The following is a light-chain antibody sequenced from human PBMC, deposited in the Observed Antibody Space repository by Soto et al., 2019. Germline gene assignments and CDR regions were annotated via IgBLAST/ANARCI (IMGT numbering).Light chain of an antibody. CDR1: QNTTQF. CDR3: LQYDNLPYV. V-gene: IGKV1-33*01. Sequence: DIQMTQSPSSVSASVGDRVTITCQASQNTTQFLSWYQVKPGKAPELLIYDASNMKTGVPPRFRENGFGTHFTLSITNLQSEDMATYYCLQYDNLPYVFGQGTKLEI. J-gene: IGKJ2*01. CDR2: DAS.